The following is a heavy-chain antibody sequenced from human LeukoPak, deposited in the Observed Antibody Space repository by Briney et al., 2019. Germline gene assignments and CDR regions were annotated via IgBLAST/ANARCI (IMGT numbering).Heavy chain of an antibody. J-gene: IGHJ4*02. Sequence: SETLSLTRNVSGYSISSGYYWGWIRQTPGKGLEWIGSFYYTGSTYNNPSLKSRVTISVDTSKNQFSLKLSSVTAADTAVYYCARHTSEAFDYWGQGTLVTVSS. V-gene: IGHV4-38-2*02. CDR3: ARHTSEAFDY. CDR2: FYYTGST. CDR1: GYSISSGYY.